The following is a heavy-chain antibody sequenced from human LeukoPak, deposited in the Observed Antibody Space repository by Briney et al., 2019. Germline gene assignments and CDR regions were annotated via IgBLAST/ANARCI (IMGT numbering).Heavy chain of an antibody. CDR1: GFTFSSYG. D-gene: IGHD2-2*02. Sequence: GGSLRLSCAASGFTFSSYGMSWVRQAPGKGLEWVSAISGSGGSTYYADSVKGRFTISRDNSKNTLYLQMNSLRAEDTAVYYCAKDRGYCSSTSCYSDAFDIWGQGTMVTVSS. CDR2: ISGSGGST. CDR3: AKDRGYCSSTSCYSDAFDI. J-gene: IGHJ3*02. V-gene: IGHV3-23*01.